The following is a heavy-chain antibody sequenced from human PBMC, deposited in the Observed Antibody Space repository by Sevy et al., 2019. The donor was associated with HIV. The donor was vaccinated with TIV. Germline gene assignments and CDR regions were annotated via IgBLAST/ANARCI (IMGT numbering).Heavy chain of an antibody. CDR2: INTSGGST. CDR1: GYTFTIYY. CDR3: ARDNSVIGSSWYGAFDI. Sequence: ASVKVSCKASGYTFTIYYMHWVRQAPGQGLEWMGIINTSGGSTSYAQKFQDRVTMTRDTSTSTVYMELSSLRSGDTSVYYCARDNSVIGSSWYGAFDIWGQGTMVTVSS. J-gene: IGHJ3*02. V-gene: IGHV1-46*01. D-gene: IGHD6-13*01.